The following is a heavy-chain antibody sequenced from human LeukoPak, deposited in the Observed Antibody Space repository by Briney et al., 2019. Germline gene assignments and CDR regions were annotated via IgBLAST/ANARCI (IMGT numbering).Heavy chain of an antibody. CDR1: GGSISSSSYY. CDR3: ARRDLSEFDY. V-gene: IGHV4-39*01. Sequence: SETLSLTCTVSGGSISSSSYYWGWIRQPPGKGLEWIGSIYYSGSTYYNPSLKSRVTISVDTSKDQFSLKLSSVTAADTAVYYCARRDLSEFDYWGQGTLVTVSS. J-gene: IGHJ4*02. CDR2: IYYSGST. D-gene: IGHD2-21*01.